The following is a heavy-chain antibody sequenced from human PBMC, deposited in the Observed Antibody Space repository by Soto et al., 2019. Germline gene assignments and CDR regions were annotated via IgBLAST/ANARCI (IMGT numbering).Heavy chain of an antibody. J-gene: IGHJ6*02. D-gene: IGHD3-3*01. CDR1: GYTFTSYY. V-gene: IGHV1-46*01. CDR3: ARGFWSGRGGMDV. CDR2: INPSGGST. Sequence: QVQLVQSGAEVKKPGASVKVSCKASGYTFTSYYMHWVRQAPGQGLEWMGIINPSGGSTSYAQKFQGRVTRTRATSTSTVYMELGSLRSEDTAVYYCARGFWSGRGGMDVWGQGTTVTVSS.